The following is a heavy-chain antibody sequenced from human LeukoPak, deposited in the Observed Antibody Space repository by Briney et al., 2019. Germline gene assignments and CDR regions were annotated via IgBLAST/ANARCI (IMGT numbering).Heavy chain of an antibody. CDR3: ARDQTPDDFWSGYYFAGMDV. D-gene: IGHD3-3*01. CDR2: IKQDGSEK. J-gene: IGHJ6*02. Sequence: ETLSLTCAVYGGSFSGYYWSWVRQAPGKGLEWVANIKQDGSEKYYVDSVKGRFTISRDNAKNSLYLQMNSLIAEDTAVYYCARDQTPDDFWSGYYFAGMDVWGQGTTVTVSS. CDR1: GGSFSGYY. V-gene: IGHV3-7*01.